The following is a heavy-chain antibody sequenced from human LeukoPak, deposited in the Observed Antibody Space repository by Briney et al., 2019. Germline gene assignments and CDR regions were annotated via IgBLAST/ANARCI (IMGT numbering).Heavy chain of an antibody. CDR1: GFTFSSYA. CDR3: AKDLRYYYDSSGYSH. CDR2: ISGSGGST. J-gene: IGHJ4*02. D-gene: IGHD3-22*01. V-gene: IGHV3-23*01. Sequence: GGSLRLSCAASGFTFSSYAMSWVRQAPGKGLEWVSAISGSGGSTYYADSVKGRFTISRDNSKNTLYLQMNSLRAEDTAVYYCAKDLRYYYDSSGYSHWGQGTLVTVSS.